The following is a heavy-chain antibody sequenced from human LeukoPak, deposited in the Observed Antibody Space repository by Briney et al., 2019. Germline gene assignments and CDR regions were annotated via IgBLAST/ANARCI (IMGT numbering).Heavy chain of an antibody. CDR1: GGSISSYY. J-gene: IGHJ6*02. Sequence: SETLSLTCTVSGGSISSYYWSWIRQPAGKGLEWIGRIYTSGSTNYNPSLKSRVTISVDTSKNQFSLKLSSVTAADTAVYYCAGTPRYCSGGICYTQYYYYYGMDVWGQGTTVTVSS. CDR3: AGTPRYCSGGICYTQYYYYYGMDV. D-gene: IGHD2-15*01. V-gene: IGHV4-4*07. CDR2: IYTSGST.